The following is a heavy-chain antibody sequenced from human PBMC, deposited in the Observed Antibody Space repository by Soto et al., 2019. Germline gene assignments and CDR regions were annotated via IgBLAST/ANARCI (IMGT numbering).Heavy chain of an antibody. J-gene: IGHJ4*02. V-gene: IGHV1-69*13. CDR2: IIPIFGTA. CDR1: GGTFSSYA. Sequence: ASVKVSCKASGGTFSSYAISWVRQAPGQGLEWMGGIIPIFGTANYAQKFQGRVTITADESTSTAYMELSSLRSEDTAVYYCARSGGLSFKDSSSWYDGYWGQGTLVTVSS. CDR3: ARSGGLSFKDSSSWYDGY. D-gene: IGHD6-13*01.